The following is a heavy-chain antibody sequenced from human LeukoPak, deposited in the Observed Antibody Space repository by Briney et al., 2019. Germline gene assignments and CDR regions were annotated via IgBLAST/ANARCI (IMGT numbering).Heavy chain of an antibody. V-gene: IGHV1-2*02. D-gene: IGHD5-18*01. CDR2: INPNSGGT. J-gene: IGHJ4*02. Sequence: ASVKVSCKASGYTFTGYYMHWVRQAPGQGLEWVGWINPNSGGTNYAQKFQGRVTMTRDTSISTAYMELSRLRSDDTAVYYCARDRDTAMVNYFDYWGQGTLVTVSS. CDR3: ARDRDTAMVNYFDY. CDR1: GYTFTGYY.